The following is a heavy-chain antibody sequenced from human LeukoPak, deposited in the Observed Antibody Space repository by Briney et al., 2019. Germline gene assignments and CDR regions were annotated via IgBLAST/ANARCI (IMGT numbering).Heavy chain of an antibody. D-gene: IGHD3-10*01. CDR1: GHSLTCYF. V-gene: IGHV1-2*06. CDR2: IDPNTGDT. CDR3: ARLGLHGSGTYYFFDY. J-gene: IGHJ4*02. Sequence: ASVKVSCKASGHSLTCYFIHWVRQAPGQSQEWVGRIDPNTGDTIYAQNFQGRVTVTSATSISTAYMELSRLTSDDTAVYFCARLGLHGSGTYYFFDYWGQGTLVTVSS.